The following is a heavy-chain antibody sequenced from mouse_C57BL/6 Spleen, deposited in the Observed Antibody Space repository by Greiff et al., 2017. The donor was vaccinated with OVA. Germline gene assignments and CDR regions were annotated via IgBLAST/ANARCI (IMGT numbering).Heavy chain of an antibody. J-gene: IGHJ2*01. V-gene: IGHV1-18*01. CDR2: INPNNGGT. D-gene: IGHD2-4*01. CDR3: ARGLDYDHYFDY. Sequence: EVQLQQSGPELVKPGASVKIPCKASGYTFTDYNMDWVKQSHGKSLEWIGDINPNNGGTIYNQKFKGKATLTVDKSSSTAYMELRSLTSEDTAVYNCARGLDYDHYFDYWGQGTTLTVSS. CDR1: GYTFTDYN.